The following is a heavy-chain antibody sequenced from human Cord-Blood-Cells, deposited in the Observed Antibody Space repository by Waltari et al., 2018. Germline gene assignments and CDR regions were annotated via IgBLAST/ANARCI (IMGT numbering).Heavy chain of an antibody. CDR1: GYSTSRGYS. Sequence: QVQLQESGPGLVTPSETLSLTCTVSGYSTSRGYSWGWIRQPPGKGLEWIGSIYHSGSTYYNPSLKSRVTISVDTSKNQFSLKLSSVTAADTAVYYCARGEADGSSSWYFDLWGRGTLVTVSS. V-gene: IGHV4-38-2*02. J-gene: IGHJ2*01. CDR2: IYHSGST. D-gene: IGHD6-6*01. CDR3: ARGEADGSSSWYFDL.